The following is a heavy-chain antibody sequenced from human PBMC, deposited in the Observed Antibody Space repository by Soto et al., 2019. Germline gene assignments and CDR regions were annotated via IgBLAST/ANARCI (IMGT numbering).Heavy chain of an antibody. CDR1: GGSFTDHY. Sequence: SETLSLTCSLSGGSFTDHYWSWIRQPPGKGLEWIGEVRHGISTNYNPSLKSRVTMSVDMSKSQFSLSLNSVTAADTAVYYCARRSKWLQLRYFDYWGLGTLVTVPQ. J-gene: IGHJ4*02. D-gene: IGHD4-4*01. V-gene: IGHV4-34*01. CDR3: ARRSKWLQLRYFDY. CDR2: VRHGIST.